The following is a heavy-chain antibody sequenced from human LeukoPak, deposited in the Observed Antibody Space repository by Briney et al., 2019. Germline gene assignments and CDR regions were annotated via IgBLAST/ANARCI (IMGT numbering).Heavy chain of an antibody. CDR3: ARDELTGDPGDGMDV. D-gene: IGHD7-27*01. V-gene: IGHV3-53*01. Sequence: GSLRLSCAASGFTVSSNYMSWVRRAPGKGLEWVSVIYSGGSTYYADSVKGRFTISRDNSKNTLYLQMNSLRAEDTAVYYCARDELTGDPGDGMDVWGQGTTVTVSS. CDR1: GFTVSSNY. CDR2: IYSGGST. J-gene: IGHJ6*02.